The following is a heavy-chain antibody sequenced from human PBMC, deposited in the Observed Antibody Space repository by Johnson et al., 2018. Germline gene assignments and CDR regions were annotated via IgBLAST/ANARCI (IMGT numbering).Heavy chain of an antibody. J-gene: IGHJ1*01. Sequence: KGLEWVAVISYDGSNKYYADSVKGRFTISRDNSKNTLYLQMNSLRAEDTAVYYCARDHSGSYYEYFQHWGQGTLVTVSS. V-gene: IGHV3-30*03. D-gene: IGHD1-26*01. CDR3: ARDHSGSYYEYFQH. CDR2: ISYDGSNK.